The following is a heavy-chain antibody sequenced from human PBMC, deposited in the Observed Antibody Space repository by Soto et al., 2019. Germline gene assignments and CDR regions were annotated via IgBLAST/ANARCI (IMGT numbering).Heavy chain of an antibody. V-gene: IGHV3-74*01. Sequence: GGSLRLSCAASGVTFSSSWMHWVRRGPGKGLVWVSRINTDGSSTTYADSVKGRFTISRDNAKNTLYLQMNSLRVEDTAVYYCARGKYSSAWSGVFDYWGQGTLVTVSS. CDR2: INTDGSST. CDR3: ARGKYSSAWSGVFDY. D-gene: IGHD6-19*01. CDR1: GVTFSSSW. J-gene: IGHJ4*02.